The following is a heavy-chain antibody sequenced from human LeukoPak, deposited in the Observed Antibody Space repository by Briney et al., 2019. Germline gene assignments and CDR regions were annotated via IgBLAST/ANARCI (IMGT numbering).Heavy chain of an antibody. CDR1: GFTFSSYS. D-gene: IGHD3-10*01. Sequence: GGSLRLSCAASGFTFSSYSMNWVRQAPGKGLEWVSSISSSSYIYYADSVKGRFTISRDNAKNSLYLQMSSLRAEDTAVYYCAKSPPYYYGSGSYNWFDPWGQGTLVTVSS. CDR3: AKSPPYYYGSGSYNWFDP. V-gene: IGHV3-21*01. J-gene: IGHJ5*02. CDR2: ISSSSYI.